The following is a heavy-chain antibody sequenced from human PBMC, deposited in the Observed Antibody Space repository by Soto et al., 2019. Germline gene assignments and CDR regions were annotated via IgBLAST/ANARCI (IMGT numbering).Heavy chain of an antibody. J-gene: IGHJ4*02. CDR3: AKRYGYSFDY. D-gene: IGHD1-1*01. V-gene: IGHV4-59*08. CDR2: IYYSGST. Sequence: QVQLQESGPGLVKPSETLSLTCTASGGSISSYYWSWNRQPPGKGLEWIGYIYYSGSTNYNPSLKRRVTLSVDTSKNQSSLQLSSVTAADTAVYYCAKRYGYSFDYWGQGTLVTVSS. CDR1: GGSISSYY.